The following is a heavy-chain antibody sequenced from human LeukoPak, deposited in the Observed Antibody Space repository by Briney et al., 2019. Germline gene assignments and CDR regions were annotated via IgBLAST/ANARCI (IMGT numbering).Heavy chain of an antibody. CDR3: ARDLSLNYYDSSGMIGY. CDR2: ISAYNGNT. V-gene: IGHV1-18*01. Sequence: ASVKVSCKPSGYTFTSYGISWVRQAPGQGLEWMGWISAYNGNTNYAQKLQGRVTMTTDASTSTAYMELRSLRSDDTAVYYCARDLSLNYYDSSGMIGYWGQGTLVTVSS. D-gene: IGHD3-22*01. CDR1: GYTFTSYG. J-gene: IGHJ4*02.